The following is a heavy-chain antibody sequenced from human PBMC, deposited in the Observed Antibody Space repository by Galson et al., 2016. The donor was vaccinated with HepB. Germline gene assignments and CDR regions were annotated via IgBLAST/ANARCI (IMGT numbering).Heavy chain of an antibody. CDR1: GFSFSTYV. D-gene: IGHD3-10*01. J-gene: IGHJ4*02. Sequence: SLRLSCAASGFSFSTYVMHWVRQAPGKGLEWVAVIWYDGTNKNYAGSVKGRFSISRDNSKNTLYLQMNSLSAEDTAVYYCARVRPLWFGELATWGQGTLVTVSS. V-gene: IGHV3-33*01. CDR2: IWYDGTNK. CDR3: ARVRPLWFGELAT.